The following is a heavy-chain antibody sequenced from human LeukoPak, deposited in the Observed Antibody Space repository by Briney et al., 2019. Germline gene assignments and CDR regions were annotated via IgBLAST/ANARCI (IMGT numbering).Heavy chain of an antibody. CDR2: ICTSGGNT. V-gene: IGHV3-21*05. CDR1: GFTFSSYN. J-gene: IGHJ4*02. Sequence: GGSLRLSCAASGFTFSSYNMIWVRQAPGKGLEWVSDICTSGGNTYYADSVKGRFTISRDNAKNSLYLQMNSLRAEDTAVYYCARDGGYSYGPKYYFDYWGQGTLVTVSS. CDR3: ARDGGYSYGPKYYFDY. D-gene: IGHD5-18*01.